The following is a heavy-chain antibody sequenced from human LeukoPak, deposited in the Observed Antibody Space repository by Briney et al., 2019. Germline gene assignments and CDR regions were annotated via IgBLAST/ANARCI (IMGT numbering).Heavy chain of an antibody. CDR1: GGTFSSYA. J-gene: IGHJ4*02. CDR3: VSLARGVIKGDY. V-gene: IGHV1-69*04. CDR2: IIPILGIA. D-gene: IGHD3-10*01. Sequence: SVKVSCKASGGTFSSYAISWVRQAPGQGLEWMGMIIPILGIANYAQKFQGRVTITADKSTSTAYMELSSLRSEDTAVYYCVSLARGVIKGDYWGQGTLVTVSS.